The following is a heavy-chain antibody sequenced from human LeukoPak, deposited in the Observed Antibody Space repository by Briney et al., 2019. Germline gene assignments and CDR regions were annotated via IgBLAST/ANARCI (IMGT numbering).Heavy chain of an antibody. V-gene: IGHV3-23*01. D-gene: IGHD6-25*01. CDR1: GFTFSNYA. Sequence: GGSLRLSCAASGFTFSNYAMSWVRQAPGRGLEWVSAISANGDTTYYADSMKGRFTISRDNSKNTLFLQVNSLRAEDTAIYYCAKGSSAGSYYYYYYMDVWGKGTTVTVSS. CDR3: AKGSSAGSYYYYYYMDV. J-gene: IGHJ6*03. CDR2: ISANGDTT.